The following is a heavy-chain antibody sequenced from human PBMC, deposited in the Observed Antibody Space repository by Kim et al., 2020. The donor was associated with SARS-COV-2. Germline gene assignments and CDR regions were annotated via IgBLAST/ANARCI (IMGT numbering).Heavy chain of an antibody. CDR2: IIPIFGTA. CDR1: GGTFSSYA. V-gene: IGHV1-69*13. J-gene: IGHJ6*02. D-gene: IGHD1-7*01. Sequence: SVKVSCKASGGTFSSYAISWVRQAPGQGLEWMGGIIPIFGTANYAQKFQGRVTITADESTSTAYMELSSLRSEDTAVYYCGTGTALYYYYYYGMDVWGQGTTVTVSS. CDR3: GTGTALYYYYYYGMDV.